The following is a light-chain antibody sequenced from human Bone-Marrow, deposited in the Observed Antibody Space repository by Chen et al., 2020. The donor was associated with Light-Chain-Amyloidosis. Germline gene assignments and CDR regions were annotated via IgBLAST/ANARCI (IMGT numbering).Light chain of an antibody. CDR3: QSYDRSLSGSV. CDR1: SSNIGANYG. Sequence: QSVLTQPPSVSGAPGQRLTLPCTGSSSNIGANYGVHWYQQLPGTAPKLLIFGTTNRTSGVPDRFSGSKSGTSASLAITGLQAEDEADYYCQSYDRSLSGSVFGGGTKLTVL. V-gene: IGLV1-40*01. CDR2: GTT. J-gene: IGLJ3*02.